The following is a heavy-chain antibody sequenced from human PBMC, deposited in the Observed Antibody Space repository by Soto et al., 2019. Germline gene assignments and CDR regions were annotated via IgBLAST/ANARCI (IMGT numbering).Heavy chain of an antibody. CDR3: ARGPIAARGEDY. CDR1: GGTLSSYA. CDR2: IIPIFGTA. J-gene: IGHJ4*02. V-gene: IGHV1-69*06. Sequence: WASVKVSCKASGGTLSSYAISWVRQAPGQGLEWMGGIIPIFGTANYAQKFQGRVTITADKSTSTAYMELSSLRSEDTAVYYCARGPIAARGEDYWGQGTLVTVSS. D-gene: IGHD6-6*01.